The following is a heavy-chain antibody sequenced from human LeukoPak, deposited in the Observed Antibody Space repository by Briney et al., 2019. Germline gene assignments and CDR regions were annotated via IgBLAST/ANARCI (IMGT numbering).Heavy chain of an antibody. CDR1: GYTFTSYD. D-gene: IGHD2-8*01. CDR2: MNPNSGNT. Sequence: ASVKVSCMASGYTFTSYDINWVRQATGQGFEWMGWMNPNSGNTGYAQKFQGRVTMTRNTSISTAYMELSSLRSEDTAVYYCARGRILYSTPRLFDPWGQGTLVTVSS. CDR3: ARGRILYSTPRLFDP. J-gene: IGHJ5*02. V-gene: IGHV1-8*01.